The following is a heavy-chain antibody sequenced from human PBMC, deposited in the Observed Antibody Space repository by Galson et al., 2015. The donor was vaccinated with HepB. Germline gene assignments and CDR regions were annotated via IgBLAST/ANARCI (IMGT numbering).Heavy chain of an antibody. CDR1: GFSFSTSGMC. CDR2: IDWDDTK. D-gene: IGHD6-19*01. Sequence: PALVKPTQTLTVTCTFSGFSFSTSGMCVSWIRQPPGKALEWLAPIDWDDTKYYSTALKTRLTISKDTSKNQVVLTMTNMDPVDTATYYCARIIAVAGSYHYYGMDVWGQGTTVTVSS. CDR3: ARIIAVAGSYHYYGMDV. V-gene: IGHV2-70*01. J-gene: IGHJ6*02.